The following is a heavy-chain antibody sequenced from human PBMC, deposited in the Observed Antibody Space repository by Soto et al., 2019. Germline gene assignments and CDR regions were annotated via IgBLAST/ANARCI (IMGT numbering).Heavy chain of an antibody. J-gene: IGHJ4*02. CDR1: GFTFSDSY. Sequence: PGGSLRLSCAASGFTFSDSYMIWIRQAPGKGLEWVSYISGGLSYINYADSVKGRFTISRDNAKNSLYLQMNSLRVEDTAVYYCARGENMAAAFDYWGQGTQVTVSS. D-gene: IGHD2-15*01. CDR3: ARGENMAAAFDY. CDR2: ISGGLSYI. V-gene: IGHV3-11*06.